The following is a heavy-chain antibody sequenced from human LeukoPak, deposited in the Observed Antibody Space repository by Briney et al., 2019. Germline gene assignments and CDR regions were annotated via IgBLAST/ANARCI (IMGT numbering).Heavy chain of an antibody. J-gene: IGHJ6*02. V-gene: IGHV4-4*02. CDR1: GGSISSSNW. D-gene: IGHD3-3*01. CDR3: ASSYYDFWSGYLDYYYYGMDV. CDR2: IYHSGST. Sequence: SGTLSLTCAVSGGSISSSNWWSWVRQPPGKGLEWIGEIYHSGSTNYNPSLKSRVTISVDTSKNQFSLKLSSVTAADTAVYYCASSYYDFWSGYLDYYYYGMDVWGQGTTVTVSS.